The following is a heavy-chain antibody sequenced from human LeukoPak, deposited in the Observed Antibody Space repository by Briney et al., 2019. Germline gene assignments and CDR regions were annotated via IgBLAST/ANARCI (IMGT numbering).Heavy chain of an antibody. CDR2: ISYDGSNK. CDR3: ARDXGYYDFDY. Sequence: GGSLRLSCAAPGFTFSSYAMHWVRQAPGKGLEWVAVISYDGSNKYYADSVKGRFTISRDNSKNTLYLQMNSLRAEDTAVYYCARDXGYYDFDYWGQGTLVTVSS. J-gene: IGHJ4*02. V-gene: IGHV3-30-3*01. CDR1: GFTFSSYA. D-gene: IGHD3-22*01.